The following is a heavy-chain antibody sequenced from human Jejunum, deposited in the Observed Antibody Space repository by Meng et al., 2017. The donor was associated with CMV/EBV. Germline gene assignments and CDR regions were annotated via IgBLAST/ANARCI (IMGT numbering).Heavy chain of an antibody. J-gene: IGHJ4*02. V-gene: IGHV3-74*01. CDR1: GFSFTGYY. D-gene: IGHD3-16*01. CDR3: VAYNWHATDY. Sequence: SCVASGFSFTGYYMYWVRQVPGKGLVWVSRIKPDGTGAVYADSVRGRFTISRDNAKNTLYLQMNSLRAEDAAMYYCVAYNWHATDYWGQGTLVTVSS. CDR2: IKPDGTGA.